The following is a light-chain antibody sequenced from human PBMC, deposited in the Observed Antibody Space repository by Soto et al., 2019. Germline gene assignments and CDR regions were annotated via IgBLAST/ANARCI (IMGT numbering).Light chain of an antibody. CDR3: SSYVGTNSYV. CDR1: SSDVGGYNY. Sequence: QSALTQHPSASGSPGQSVTISCTGTSSDVGGYNYVSWYQQHPGKAPKLMIYEVSKRPSGVPDRFSGSKSGNTASLTVSVLQAEDEADYYCSSYVGTNSYVFGTVTKVTVL. J-gene: IGLJ1*01. CDR2: EVS. V-gene: IGLV2-8*01.